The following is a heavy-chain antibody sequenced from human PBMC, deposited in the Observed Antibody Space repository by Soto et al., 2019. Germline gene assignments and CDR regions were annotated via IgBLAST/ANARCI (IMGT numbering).Heavy chain of an antibody. CDR1: GGSFSGYY. CDR3: ARESHDILTGPPWVWYFDL. J-gene: IGHJ2*01. V-gene: IGHV4-34*01. D-gene: IGHD3-9*01. CDR2: INDRGSI. Sequence: QVQLQQWGAGPLRPLETLSLTCGVSGGSFSGYYWAWIRQSPGKGLEWIGEINDRGSINYNPSLKSRDSISVDTSKNHYSLTLRSVTAADTAVYSCARESHDILTGPPWVWYFDLWGRGTLVTVSS.